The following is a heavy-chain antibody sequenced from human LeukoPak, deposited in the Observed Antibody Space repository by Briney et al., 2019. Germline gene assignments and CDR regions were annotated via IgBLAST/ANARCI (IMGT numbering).Heavy chain of an antibody. D-gene: IGHD1-26*01. CDR2: SYYSGST. CDR1: GGSISSSSYY. Sequence: SETLSLTCTVSGGSISSSSYYWGWIRQPPGKGLEWIGSSYYSGSTYYNPSLKSRVTISVDTSKNQFSLKLSSVTAADTAVYYCARHSFMRWEQNPPFFDYWGQGTLVTVSS. V-gene: IGHV4-39*01. J-gene: IGHJ4*02. CDR3: ARHSFMRWEQNPPFFDY.